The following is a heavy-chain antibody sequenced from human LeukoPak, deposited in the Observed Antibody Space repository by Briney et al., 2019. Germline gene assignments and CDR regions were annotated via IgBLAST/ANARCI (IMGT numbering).Heavy chain of an antibody. CDR1: GGSISSGGYY. J-gene: IGHJ4*02. Sequence: PSETLSLTCTVSGGSISSGGYYWSWIRQPPGKGLEWIGYIYHSGSTYYNPSLKSRVTISVDTSKNQFSLKLSSVTAADTAVYYCARQLGVAGFDYWGQGTLVTVSS. D-gene: IGHD6-19*01. CDR3: ARQLGVAGFDY. V-gene: IGHV4-30-2*01. CDR2: IYHSGST.